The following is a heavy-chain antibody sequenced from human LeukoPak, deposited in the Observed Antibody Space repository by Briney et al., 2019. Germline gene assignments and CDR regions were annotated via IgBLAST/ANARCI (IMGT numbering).Heavy chain of an antibody. CDR2: IYYTGST. D-gene: IGHD4-17*01. CDR3: ARHYARGRADSGADSRGYFEY. J-gene: IGHJ4*02. Sequence: SETLSLTCTVSGGSISNYYWSWIRQPPGKGLEWLGYIYYTGSTHYNPSLNSRVTISLGTSKDQFSLRLSSVTAADTVVYYCARHYARGRADSGADSRGYFEYWGQGALVTVSS. CDR1: GGSISNYY. V-gene: IGHV4-59*08.